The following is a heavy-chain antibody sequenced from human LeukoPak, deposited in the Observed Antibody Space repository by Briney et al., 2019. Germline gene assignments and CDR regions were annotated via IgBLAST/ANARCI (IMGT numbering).Heavy chain of an antibody. Sequence: PGGSLRLSCAASGFTFSSYGMHWVRQAPGKGLEWVAVISYDGSNKYYADSVKGRFTISRDNSKNTLYLQMNSLRAEDTAVYYCAKDRLELFSYYYYGMDVWGQGATVTVSS. D-gene: IGHD1-7*01. J-gene: IGHJ6*02. CDR2: ISYDGSNK. V-gene: IGHV3-30*18. CDR3: AKDRLELFSYYYYGMDV. CDR1: GFTFSSYG.